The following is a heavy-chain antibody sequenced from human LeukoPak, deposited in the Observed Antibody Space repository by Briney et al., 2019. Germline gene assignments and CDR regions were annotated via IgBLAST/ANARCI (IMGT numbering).Heavy chain of an antibody. Sequence: PGGSLRLSCAASGFTFSSYSMNWVRQAPGKGLEWVSSISSSSSYIYYADSVKGRFTISRDNAKNSLYLQMNSLRAEDTAVYYCARDFGYFDWLTAPGDWFDPWGQGTLVTVSS. J-gene: IGHJ5*02. V-gene: IGHV3-21*01. CDR1: GFTFSSYS. CDR2: ISSSSSYI. D-gene: IGHD3-9*01. CDR3: ARDFGYFDWLTAPGDWFDP.